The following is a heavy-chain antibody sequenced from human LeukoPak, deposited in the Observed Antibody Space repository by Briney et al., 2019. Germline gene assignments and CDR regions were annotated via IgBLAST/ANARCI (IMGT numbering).Heavy chain of an antibody. CDR2: ISSSGNDR. J-gene: IGHJ4*02. Sequence: GGSLRLSCVGSGFVFSSTSLNWVRQIPGKGLEWVSSISSSGNDRYYEDSVKGRVTISRDNAKNSVYLQMNNLRVDETAVYYCVRDRYCSGGSCYFFDSWGQGTLVTVSS. CDR1: GFVFSSTS. V-gene: IGHV3-21*06. CDR3: VRDRYCSGGSCYFFDS. D-gene: IGHD2-15*01.